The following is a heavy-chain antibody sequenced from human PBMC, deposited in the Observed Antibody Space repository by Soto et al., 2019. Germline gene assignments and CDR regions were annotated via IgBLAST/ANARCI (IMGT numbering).Heavy chain of an antibody. CDR2: IYYSGST. D-gene: IGHD3-3*01. V-gene: IGHV4-39*01. CDR1: GGSISSSSYY. J-gene: IGHJ6*02. CDR3: ARLGQLRSYNYYYYGMDV. Sequence: QLQLQESGPGLVKPSETLSLTCTVSGGSISSSSYYWGWIRQPPGKGLEWIGSIYYSGSTYYNPSLKGRVTIAVDTSNNQFSLKLRSVTAADTAVYYCARLGQLRSYNYYYYGMDVWGQGTTVTVSS.